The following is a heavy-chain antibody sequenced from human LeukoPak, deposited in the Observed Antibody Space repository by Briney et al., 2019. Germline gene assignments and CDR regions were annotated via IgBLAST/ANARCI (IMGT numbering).Heavy chain of an antibody. D-gene: IGHD7-27*01. J-gene: IGHJ6*03. Sequence: SETLSLTCTVSGASINSYYWSWIRQPPGKGLEWIGYIYYSGNINYNPSLESRVTISIDTSKNQFSLKLSSVTAADTAVYYCARLSPLTGAYYYMDVWGKGTTVTVFS. CDR2: IYYSGNI. V-gene: IGHV4-59*01. CDR1: GASINSYY. CDR3: ARLSPLTGAYYYMDV.